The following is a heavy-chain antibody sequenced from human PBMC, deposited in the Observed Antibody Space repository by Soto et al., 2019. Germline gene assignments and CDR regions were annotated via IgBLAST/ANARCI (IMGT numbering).Heavy chain of an antibody. Sequence: QITLKESGPTLVKPTQTLTLTCTFSGFSLTTSGGGVGWISQPPGKALEWLALTYWDDDNRYSPSLKSRLTITKDTSKNRVVLTVTNVDPVDTATYYCAHKGGRGAGMDVWGQGTTVTVSS. CDR1: GFSLTTSGGG. V-gene: IGHV2-5*02. CDR3: AHKGGRGAGMDV. J-gene: IGHJ6*01. D-gene: IGHD2-15*01. CDR2: TYWDDDN.